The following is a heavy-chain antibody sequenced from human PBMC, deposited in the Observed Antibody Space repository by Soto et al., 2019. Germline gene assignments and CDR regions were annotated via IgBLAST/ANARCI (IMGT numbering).Heavy chain of an antibody. J-gene: IGHJ6*03. V-gene: IGHV1-2*04. CDR2: INPNSGGT. CDR1: GYTFTGYY. CDR3: ARATWSGYRENGYYYYMDV. Sequence: EASVKVSCKASGYTFTGYYMHWVRQAPGQGLDWMGWINPNSGGTNYAQKFQGWVTMTRDTSISTAYMELSRLRSDDTAVYYCARATWSGYRENGYYYYMDVWGKGTTVTVSS. D-gene: IGHD3-3*01.